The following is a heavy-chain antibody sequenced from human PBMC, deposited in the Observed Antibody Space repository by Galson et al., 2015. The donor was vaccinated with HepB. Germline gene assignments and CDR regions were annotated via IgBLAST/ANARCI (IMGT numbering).Heavy chain of an antibody. CDR3: AREGKDGPGTYLDY. J-gene: IGHJ4*02. D-gene: IGHD3-10*01. V-gene: IGHV3-33*01. CDR1: GFDFNNCG. CDR2: MWSDGSNK. Sequence: SLRLSCAASGFDFNNCGMHWVRQAPGKGPEWVAVMWSDGSNKLYADSVKGRFTISRDNSNNTLYLQMNSLGAEDTAVYYCAREGKDGPGTYLDYWGQGTPVTVSS.